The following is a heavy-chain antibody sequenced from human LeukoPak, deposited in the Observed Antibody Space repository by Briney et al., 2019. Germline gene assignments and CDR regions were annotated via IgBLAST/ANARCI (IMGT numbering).Heavy chain of an antibody. CDR2: IIPILGIA. D-gene: IGHD3-10*01. J-gene: IGHJ4*02. Sequence: SVKVSCKAFGYTITGYYIHWVRQAPGQGLEWMGRIIPILGIANYAQKFQGRVTITADKSTSTAYMELSSLRSEDTAVYYCARDGPRMVRGVIMRSFDYWGQGTLVTVSS. CDR1: GYTITGYY. V-gene: IGHV1-69*04. CDR3: ARDGPRMVRGVIMRSFDY.